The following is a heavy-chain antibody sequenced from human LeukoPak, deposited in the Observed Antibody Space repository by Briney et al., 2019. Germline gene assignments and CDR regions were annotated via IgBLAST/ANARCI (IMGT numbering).Heavy chain of an antibody. CDR1: GYTFTSYY. CDR2: ITTSGGST. J-gene: IGHJ4*02. D-gene: IGHD6-13*01. CDR3: ARVRTIAAVGPDFDY. Sequence: GASVKVSCKASGYTFTSYYMHWVRQAPGQGLEWMGIITTSGGSTSYAQNFQGRVTTTRDTSTSTVYMELTSLGSEDTAVYYCARVRTIAAVGPDFDYWGQGTLLTVSS. V-gene: IGHV1-46*01.